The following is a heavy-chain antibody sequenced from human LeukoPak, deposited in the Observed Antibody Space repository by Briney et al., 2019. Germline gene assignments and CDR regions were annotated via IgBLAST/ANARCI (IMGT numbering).Heavy chain of an antibody. CDR1: GYTLTELS. CDR2: FDPEDGET. CDR3: ATDSSGIFVFDY. J-gene: IGHJ4*02. D-gene: IGHD3-3*01. Sequence: ASVKVSCKVSGYTLTELSMHWVRQAPGKGLEWMGGFDPEDGETIYAQKFQSRVTMTEDTSTDTAYMELSSLRSEDTAVYYCATDSSGIFVFDYWGQGTLVTVSS. V-gene: IGHV1-24*01.